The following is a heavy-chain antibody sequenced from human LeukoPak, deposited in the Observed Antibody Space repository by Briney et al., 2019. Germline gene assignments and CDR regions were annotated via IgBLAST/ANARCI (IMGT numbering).Heavy chain of an antibody. Sequence: ASVKVSCKASGYTFTGYYMHWVRQAPGQGLEWMGRINPNSGGTNYAQKFQGRVTMTRDTSISTAYMELSRLRSDDTALYYCARVPYFYGSGSIYHRYYMDVWGKGTTVTVSS. J-gene: IGHJ6*03. D-gene: IGHD3-10*01. V-gene: IGHV1-2*06. CDR1: GYTFTGYY. CDR2: INPNSGGT. CDR3: ARVPYFYGSGSIYHRYYMDV.